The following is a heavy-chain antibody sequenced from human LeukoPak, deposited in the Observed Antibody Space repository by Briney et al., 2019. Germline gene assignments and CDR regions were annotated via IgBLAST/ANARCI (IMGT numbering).Heavy chain of an antibody. CDR2: ISGSGGST. V-gene: IGHV3-23*01. Sequence: SGFTXXXYAMSWVRQAPGKGLEWVSAISGSGGSTYYADSVKGRFTISRDNSKNTLYLQMNSLRDEDTAVYYXXXXXRXXXXXXRXXXXXXXXDVWGXXTXVTVSS. CDR1: GFTXXXYA. J-gene: IGHJ6*04. CDR3: XXXXRXXXXXXRXXXXXXXXDV.